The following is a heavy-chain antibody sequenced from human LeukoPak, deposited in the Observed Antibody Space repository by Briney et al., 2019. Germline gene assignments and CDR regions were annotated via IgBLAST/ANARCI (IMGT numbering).Heavy chain of an antibody. CDR3: ARDPVAGEAFDI. Sequence: PSETLSLTCTGTGGSISSYYWSWIRQPPGKGLEWIGYIYYSGSTNYNPSLKSRVTISVDTSKNQFSLKLSSVTAADTAVYYCARDPVAGEAFDIWGQGTMVTVSS. V-gene: IGHV4-59*01. D-gene: IGHD6-19*01. J-gene: IGHJ3*02. CDR2: IYYSGST. CDR1: GGSISSYY.